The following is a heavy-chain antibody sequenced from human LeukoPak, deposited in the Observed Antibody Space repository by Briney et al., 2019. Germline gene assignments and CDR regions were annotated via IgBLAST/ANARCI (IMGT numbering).Heavy chain of an antibody. CDR1: GFTFRNYG. J-gene: IGHJ4*02. CDR3: ARPPHGY. V-gene: IGHV3-23*01. D-gene: IGHD1-14*01. CDR2: ISGDAADI. Sequence: GGSLRLSCAASGFTFRNYGMSWVRQAPGKGLEWVSAISGDAADIFYADSAKGRFTISRDNAKNSLYLQMNSLRAEDTAVYYCARPPHGYWGQGTLVTVSS.